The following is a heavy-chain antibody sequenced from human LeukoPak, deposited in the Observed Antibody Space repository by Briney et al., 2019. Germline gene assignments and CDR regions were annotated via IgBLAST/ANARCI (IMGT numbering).Heavy chain of an antibody. CDR3: ARDLRSGSSPIFDY. CDR1: GGSFSGYY. D-gene: IGHD1-26*01. CDR2: IYTSGST. V-gene: IGHV4-4*07. Sequence: SETLSLTCAVYGGSFSGYYWSWIRQPAGKGLEWIGRIYTSGSTNYNPSLKSRVTMSVDTSKNQFSLKLSSVTAADTAVYYCARDLRSGSSPIFDYWGQGTLVTVSS. J-gene: IGHJ4*02.